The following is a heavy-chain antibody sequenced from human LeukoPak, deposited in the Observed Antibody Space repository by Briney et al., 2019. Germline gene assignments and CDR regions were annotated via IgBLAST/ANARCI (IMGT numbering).Heavy chain of an antibody. D-gene: IGHD2-21*02. CDR3: AKTCGGDCSLALGY. CDR2: IRCDGSNK. J-gene: IGHJ4*02. V-gene: IGHV3-30*02. CDR1: GFTFSSYG. Sequence: PGGSLRLSCAASGFTFSSYGMHWVRQAPGKGLEWVAFIRCDGSNKYYADSVKGRFTISRDNSKNTLYLQMNSLRAEDTAVYYCAKTCGGDCSLALGYWGQGTLVTVSS.